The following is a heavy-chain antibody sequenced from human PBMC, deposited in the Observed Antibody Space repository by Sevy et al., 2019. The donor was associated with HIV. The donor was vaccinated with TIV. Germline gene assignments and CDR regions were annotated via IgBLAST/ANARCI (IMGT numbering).Heavy chain of an antibody. D-gene: IGHD5-12*01. CDR1: GFTFSSNG. CDR2: IRYDGSNK. J-gene: IGHJ3*02. CDR3: AKHTVATIKDAFDI. V-gene: IGHV3-30*02. Sequence: GGSLRLSCAASGFTFSSNGMHWVLQAPGKGLEWVAFIRYDGSNKYYADSVKGRFTISRDNSKNTLYLQMNSLRAEDTAVYYCAKHTVATIKDAFDIWGQGTMVTVSS.